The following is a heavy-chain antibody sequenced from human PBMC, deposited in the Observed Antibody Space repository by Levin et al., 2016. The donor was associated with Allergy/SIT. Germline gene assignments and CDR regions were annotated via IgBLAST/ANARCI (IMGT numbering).Heavy chain of an antibody. Sequence: WIRQPPGKGLEWVAVISYDGSNKYYADSVKGRFTISRDNSKNTLYLQMNSLRAEDTAVYYCAKDRDGYLGVGDYYYGMDVWGQGTTVTVSS. V-gene: IGHV3-30*18. D-gene: IGHD5-24*01. J-gene: IGHJ6*02. CDR3: AKDRDGYLGVGDYYYGMDV. CDR2: ISYDGSNK.